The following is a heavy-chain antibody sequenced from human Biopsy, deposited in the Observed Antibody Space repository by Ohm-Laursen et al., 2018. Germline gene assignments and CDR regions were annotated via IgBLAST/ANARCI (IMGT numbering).Heavy chain of an antibody. CDR3: VRGVDYYDPYHYYALDV. CDR2: INHSGRT. Sequence: SETLSLTCAVSGGSFSGYYWSWIRQTPGKGLEWIGEINHSGRTNYNPSLKSRVTISVDTSKNQFSLKVRSATAADTAVYYCVRGVDYYDPYHYYALDVWGQGTAVTVSS. V-gene: IGHV4-34*01. D-gene: IGHD3-22*01. J-gene: IGHJ6*02. CDR1: GGSFSGYY.